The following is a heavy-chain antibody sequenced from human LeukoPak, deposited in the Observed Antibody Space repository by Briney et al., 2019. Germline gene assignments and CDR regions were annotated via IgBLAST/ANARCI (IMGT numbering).Heavy chain of an antibody. CDR2: INSDGSRI. CDR1: GITFSNYW. V-gene: IGHV3-74*01. CDR3: ASSPVITRD. Sequence: PGGSLRLSCAASGITFSNYWMHWVRQAPGKGLEWVSRINSDGSRITYADSVKGRFTISRDNAKNTLYLQMNSLRVGDTAVYYCASSPVITRDWGQGTLVTVSS. D-gene: IGHD3-22*01. J-gene: IGHJ4*02.